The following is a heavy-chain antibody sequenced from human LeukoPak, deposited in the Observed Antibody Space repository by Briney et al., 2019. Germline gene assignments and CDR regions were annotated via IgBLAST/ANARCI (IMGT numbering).Heavy chain of an antibody. D-gene: IGHD2-15*01. CDR1: GFTFRNYW. V-gene: IGHV3-7*01. J-gene: IGHJ4*02. Sequence: GGSLRLSCAASGFTFRNYWMGWVRQAPGKGLEWVANTKPDGSAEYYADSVRGRFTTSRDNANNFLYLQMNSLRAEDTAVYYCARDGGSNTNFDYWGQGNLVTVSS. CDR2: TKPDGSAE. CDR3: ARDGGSNTNFDY.